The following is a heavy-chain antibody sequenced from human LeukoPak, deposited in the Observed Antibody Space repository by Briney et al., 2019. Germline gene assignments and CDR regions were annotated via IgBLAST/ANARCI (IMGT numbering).Heavy chain of an antibody. CDR3: ARRPGATPNWFDP. CDR2: IYHSGST. CDR1: GYSISSGYY. Sequence: SETLSLACTVSGYSISSGYYWGWIRQPPGKGLEWIGSIYHSGSTYYNPSLKSRVTISVDTSKNQFSLKLSSVTAADTAVYYCARRPGATPNWFDPWGQGTLVTVSS. V-gene: IGHV4-38-2*02. D-gene: IGHD1-26*01. J-gene: IGHJ5*02.